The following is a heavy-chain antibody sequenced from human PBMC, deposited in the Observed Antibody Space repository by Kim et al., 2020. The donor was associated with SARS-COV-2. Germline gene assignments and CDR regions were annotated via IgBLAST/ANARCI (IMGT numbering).Heavy chain of an antibody. Sequence: YSNPSLKSRVTISLDTSKNQFSLKLNSLTAADTAVYYCARDQFASSSGFGYWGQGTLVTVSS. J-gene: IGHJ4*02. CDR3: ARDQFASSSGFGY. V-gene: IGHV4-31*02. D-gene: IGHD6-6*01.